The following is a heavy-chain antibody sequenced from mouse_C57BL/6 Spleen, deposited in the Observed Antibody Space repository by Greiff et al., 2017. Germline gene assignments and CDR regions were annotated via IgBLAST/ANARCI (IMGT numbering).Heavy chain of an antibody. V-gene: IGHV1-26*01. D-gene: IGHD4-1*01. CDR2: INPNNGGT. J-gene: IGHJ2*01. CDR1: GYTFTDYY. Sequence: VQLQQSGPELVKPGASVKISCKASGYTFTDYYMNWVKQSHGKSLEWIGDINPNNGGTSYNQKFKGKATLTVDKSSSTAYMELRSLTSEDSAVYYCAREETGNFDYWGKGTTLTVSS. CDR3: AREETGNFDY.